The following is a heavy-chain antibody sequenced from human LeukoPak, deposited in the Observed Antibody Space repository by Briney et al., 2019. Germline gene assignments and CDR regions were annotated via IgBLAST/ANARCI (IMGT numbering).Heavy chain of an antibody. J-gene: IGHJ5*02. CDR1: GGTFSSYA. V-gene: IGHV1-69*13. CDR2: IIPIFGTA. Sequence: ASVKVSCKASGGTFSSYAISWVRQAPGQGLEWMGGIIPIFGTANYAQKFQGRVTITADESTSTAYMELSSLRSEDTAVYYCARANQGYCSSTSCYTLGGGWFDPWGQGTLVTVSS. CDR3: ARANQGYCSSTSCYTLGGGWFDP. D-gene: IGHD2-2*02.